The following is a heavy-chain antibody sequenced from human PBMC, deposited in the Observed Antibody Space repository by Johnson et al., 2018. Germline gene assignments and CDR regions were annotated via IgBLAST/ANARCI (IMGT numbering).Heavy chain of an antibody. CDR2: IASDGSNK. CDR1: GFTFSSYP. Sequence: QVQLVQSGGGVVQPGRSLRLSCAASGFTFSSYPMHWVRQAPGKGLERVAVIASDGSNKYYADSVKGRITISRDKSKNPLYLQRNSLRAEDTAVYYCAKGGTGPWWFDPWGHGTLVTVAS. J-gene: IGHJ5*02. V-gene: IGHV3-30-3*01. D-gene: IGHD1-1*01. CDR3: AKGGTGPWWFDP.